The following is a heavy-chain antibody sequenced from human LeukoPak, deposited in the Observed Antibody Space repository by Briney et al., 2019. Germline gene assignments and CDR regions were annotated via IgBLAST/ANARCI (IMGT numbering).Heavy chain of an antibody. J-gene: IGHJ5*02. CDR3: ARGPITMIVVVPATVVDP. D-gene: IGHD3-22*01. CDR1: GYTFTGYY. Sequence: ASVKVSCKASGYTFTGYYMHWVRQAPGQGLEWMGWINPNSGGTNYAQKFQGRVTMTRDTSISTAYMELSRLRSDDTAVYYCARGPITMIVVVPATVVDPWGQGTLVTVSS. CDR2: INPNSGGT. V-gene: IGHV1-2*02.